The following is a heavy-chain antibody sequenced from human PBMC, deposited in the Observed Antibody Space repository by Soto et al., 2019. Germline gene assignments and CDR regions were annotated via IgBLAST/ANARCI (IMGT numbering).Heavy chain of an antibody. CDR1: GGTFSPYA. CDR3: ARSLGREYYYGRDV. CDR2: IIPIFGTA. J-gene: IGHJ6*02. V-gene: IGHV1-69*12. Sequence: QVQLVQSGAEVKKPGSSVMVSCKASGGTFSPYAISWVRPAPGPGLEWMGGIIPIFGTASYAQKFQGRVTSTADESTSTGDMEMRSLTSEDTAVYDGARSLGREYYYGRDVWGQGTTDTVS.